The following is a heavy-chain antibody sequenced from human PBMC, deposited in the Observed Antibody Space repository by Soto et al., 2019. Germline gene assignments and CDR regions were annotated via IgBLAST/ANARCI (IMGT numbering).Heavy chain of an antibody. Sequence: QVQLVEPGGGVVQPGRSLRLSCAASGFTFSSYGMHWVRQAPGKGLEWVAVIWYDGSNKYYADSVKGRFTISRDNSKNTLYLQMNSLRAEDTAVYYCARDLPSPPLYCSGGSCYDDTYPFDYWGQGTLVTVSS. V-gene: IGHV3-33*01. CDR3: ARDLPSPPLYCSGGSCYDDTYPFDY. J-gene: IGHJ4*02. CDR2: IWYDGSNK. CDR1: GFTFSSYG. D-gene: IGHD2-15*01.